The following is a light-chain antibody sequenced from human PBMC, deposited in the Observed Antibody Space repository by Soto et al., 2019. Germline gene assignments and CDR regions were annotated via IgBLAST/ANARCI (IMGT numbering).Light chain of an antibody. Sequence: EIVLTQSPATLSLSPGERATLSCRASESTSGYLAWYQQKPGQAPRLLIYGAYTRATGIPARFSGSGSGTDFTLTISSLQSEDFAVYYCQHYNYWPPKTFGQGTKVDIK. J-gene: IGKJ1*01. CDR2: GAY. V-gene: IGKV3-15*01. CDR1: ESTSGY. CDR3: QHYNYWPPKT.